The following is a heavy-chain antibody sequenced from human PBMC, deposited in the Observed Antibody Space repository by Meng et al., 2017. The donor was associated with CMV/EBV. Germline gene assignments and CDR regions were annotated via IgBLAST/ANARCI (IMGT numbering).Heavy chain of an antibody. CDR3: ARGIIAAAASSVDYYYYGMDV. CDR1: GGSISSYY. CDR2: IYYSGST. J-gene: IGHJ6*02. D-gene: IGHD6-13*01. V-gene: IGHV4-59*01. Sequence: GSLRLSCTVPGGSISSYYWSWIRQPPGKGLEWIGYIYYSGSTNYNPSLKSRVTISVDTSKNQFSLKLSSVTAADTAVYYCARGIIAAAASSVDYYYYGMDVWGQGTTVTVSS.